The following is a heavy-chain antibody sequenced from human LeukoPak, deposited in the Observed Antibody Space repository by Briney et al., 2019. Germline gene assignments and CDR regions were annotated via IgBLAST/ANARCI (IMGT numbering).Heavy chain of an antibody. CDR2: IRHVGSNE. Sequence: PGGSLRLSCAASGFAFSTYGMHWVRQAPGKGLEWVAFIRHVGSNEYYADSVRGRFAISRDNSQNTLHLQMNILRVEDTAVYYCAAVSYLAFDIWGQGTMVTVSS. D-gene: IGHD2-21*01. V-gene: IGHV3-30*02. CDR1: GFAFSTYG. CDR3: AAVSYLAFDI. J-gene: IGHJ3*02.